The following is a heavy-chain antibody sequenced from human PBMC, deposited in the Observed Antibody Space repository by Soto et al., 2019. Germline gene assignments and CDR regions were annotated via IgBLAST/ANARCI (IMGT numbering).Heavy chain of an antibody. CDR1: GYTFTSYG. CDR3: ARDTGLLNQCSWYRGWGFDY. V-gene: IGHV1-18*01. CDR2: ISAYNGNT. Sequence: QVQLVQSGAEVKKPGASVKVSCKASGYTFTSYGISWVRQAPGQGLEWMGWISAYNGNTNYAQKLQGRVTMTTDTATSKAYMELRRLRSDNTAVYYCARDTGLLNQCSWYRGWGFDYWGQGTLVTVSS. J-gene: IGHJ4*02. D-gene: IGHD6-13*01.